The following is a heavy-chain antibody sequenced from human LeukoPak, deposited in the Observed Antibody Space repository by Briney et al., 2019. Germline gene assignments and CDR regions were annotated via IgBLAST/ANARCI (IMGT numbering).Heavy chain of an antibody. Sequence: PGGSLRLSCAASGFTFSSYAMSSVRQALGKGLEWVSAISGSGGSTYYADSVKGRFTISKDNSKNTLYLQMNSLRAEDTAVYYCAKGNEWLRFVFLDYWGQGTLVTVSS. CDR2: ISGSGGST. J-gene: IGHJ4*02. D-gene: IGHD5-12*01. CDR1: GFTFSSYA. V-gene: IGHV3-23*01. CDR3: AKGNEWLRFVFLDY.